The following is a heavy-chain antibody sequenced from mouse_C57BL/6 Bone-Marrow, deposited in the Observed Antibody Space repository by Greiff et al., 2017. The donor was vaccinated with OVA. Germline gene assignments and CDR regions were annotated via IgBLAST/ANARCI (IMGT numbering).Heavy chain of an antibody. D-gene: IGHD1-1*01. J-gene: IGHJ2*01. CDR3: ARKGVYGGTDYFDY. CDR1: GFSLTSYA. Sequence: VQLVESGPGLVAPSQRLSITCTVSGFSLTSYAISWVRQPPGKGLEWLGVIWTGGGTNYNSALKSRLSISKDNSKSQVFLKMNSLQTDDTARYYCARKGVYGGTDYFDYWGQGTTLTVSS. CDR2: IWTGGGT. V-gene: IGHV2-9-1*01.